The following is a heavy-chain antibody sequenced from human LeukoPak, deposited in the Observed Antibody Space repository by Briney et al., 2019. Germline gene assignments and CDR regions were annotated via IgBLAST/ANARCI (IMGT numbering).Heavy chain of an antibody. V-gene: IGHV1-24*01. Sequence: GASVKVSCKVSGYTLTELSMHWVRQAPGKGLEWMGGFDPEDGETIYAQKFQGRVTMTEVTSTDTAYMELSSLRSEDTAVYYCATGGSPAGLYDYWGQGTQVTVSS. D-gene: IGHD1-26*01. CDR3: ATGGSPAGLYDY. J-gene: IGHJ4*02. CDR1: GYTLTELS. CDR2: FDPEDGET.